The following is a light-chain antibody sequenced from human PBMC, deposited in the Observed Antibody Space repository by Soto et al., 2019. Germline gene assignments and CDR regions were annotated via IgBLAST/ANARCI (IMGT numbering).Light chain of an antibody. Sequence: QSVLTQPPSVSGTPGQGVTISCSGSASNIGENSVGWFQQLPGTAPTVLIYVTNKRPSGVPDRFSCSKSGTSAYLAISGLQSEDEADYYCAAWDGSLSGHVFGTGTKVTVL. CDR3: AAWDGSLSGHV. V-gene: IGLV1-44*01. J-gene: IGLJ1*01. CDR2: VTN. CDR1: ASNIGENS.